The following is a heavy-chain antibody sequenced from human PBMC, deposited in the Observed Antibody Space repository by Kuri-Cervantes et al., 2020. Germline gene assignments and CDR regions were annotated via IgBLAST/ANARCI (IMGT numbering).Heavy chain of an antibody. J-gene: IGHJ4*02. CDR1: GGSISSSSYY. Sequence: GESLKISCTVSGGSISSSSYYWGWIRQPPGKGLEWVSVIYSGGSTYYADSVKGRFTISRDNSKNTLYLQMNSLRAEDTAVYYCARVVFLVKRDSSADYWGQGTLVTVSS. CDR3: ARVVFLVKRDSSADY. CDR2: IYSGGST. V-gene: IGHV3-66*01. D-gene: IGHD3-22*01.